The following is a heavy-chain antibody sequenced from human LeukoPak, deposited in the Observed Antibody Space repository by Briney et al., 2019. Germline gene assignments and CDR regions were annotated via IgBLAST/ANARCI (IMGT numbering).Heavy chain of an antibody. CDR1: GFTFSSYG. Sequence: GRSLRLSCAASGFTFSSYGMHWVRQAPGKGLEWVSGIWYDGSNKYYADSVKGRFTISRDNSKNTLYLQMNSLRAEDTAVYYCAKDGRRLGYCSSTSCYFPDYWGQGTLVTVSS. CDR3: AKDGRRLGYCSSTSCYFPDY. CDR2: IWYDGSNK. D-gene: IGHD2-2*01. J-gene: IGHJ4*02. V-gene: IGHV3-33*06.